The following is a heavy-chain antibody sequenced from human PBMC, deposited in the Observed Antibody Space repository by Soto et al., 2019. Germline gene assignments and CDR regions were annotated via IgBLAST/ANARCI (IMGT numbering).Heavy chain of an antibody. CDR1: GGSVSSGSYY. Sequence: PSETLSLTCTVSGGSVSSGSYYWSWIRQPPGKGLEWIGYIYYSGSTNYNPSLKSRVTISVDTSKNQFSLKLSSVTAADTAVYYCARGLRGGSIAARLDGMDVWGQGTTVTVSS. D-gene: IGHD6-6*01. V-gene: IGHV4-61*01. CDR3: ARGLRGGSIAARLDGMDV. J-gene: IGHJ6*02. CDR2: IYYSGST.